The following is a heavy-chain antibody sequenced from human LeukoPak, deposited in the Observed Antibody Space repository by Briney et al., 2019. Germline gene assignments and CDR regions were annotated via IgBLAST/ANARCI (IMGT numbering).Heavy chain of an antibody. Sequence: SQTLSLTCTVSGGSISSGSYYWSWIRQPAGKGPEWIGRIYTSGSTNYNPSLNSRVTITVDKTQNRFSLKQISGPASDTAVYYCAGDSLGYSSSWFDYWGQGTLVTVSS. V-gene: IGHV4-61*02. CDR2: IYTSGST. CDR1: GGSISSGSYY. CDR3: AGDSLGYSSSWFDY. J-gene: IGHJ4*02. D-gene: IGHD6-13*01.